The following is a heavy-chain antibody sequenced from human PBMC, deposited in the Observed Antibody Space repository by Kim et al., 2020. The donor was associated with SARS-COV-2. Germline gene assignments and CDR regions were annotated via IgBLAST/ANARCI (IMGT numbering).Heavy chain of an antibody. J-gene: IGHJ5*02. CDR2: IYYSGST. CDR1: GGSISSSSYY. D-gene: IGHD3-9*01. Sequence: SETLSLTCTVSGGSISSSSYYWGWIRQPPGKGLEWIGSIYYSGSTYYNPSLKSRVTISVDTSKNQFSLKLSSVTAADTAVYYCATHHYDILTGYYSLVWFDPWGQGTLVTVSS. CDR3: ATHHYDILTGYYSLVWFDP. V-gene: IGHV4-39*07.